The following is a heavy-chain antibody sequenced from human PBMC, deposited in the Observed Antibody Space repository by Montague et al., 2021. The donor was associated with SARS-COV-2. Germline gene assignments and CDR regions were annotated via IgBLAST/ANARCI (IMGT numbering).Heavy chain of an antibody. Sequence: SETLSLTCTVSGGSITRNYYWGWIRQPSGKGLEWVGNIYYSGTTFINPSLKSRVTISVDASKNQFSLNLTSVTAADTAVYYCARPLVRGVPKAFDIWGQGALVIVSS. D-gene: IGHD3-10*01. V-gene: IGHV4-39*01. CDR1: GGSITRNYY. CDR2: IYYSGTT. J-gene: IGHJ3*02. CDR3: ARPLVRGVPKAFDI.